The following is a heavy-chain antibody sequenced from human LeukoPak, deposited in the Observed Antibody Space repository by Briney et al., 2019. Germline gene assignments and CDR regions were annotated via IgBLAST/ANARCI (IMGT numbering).Heavy chain of an antibody. CDR3: ARGPTYGSRSDFLES. V-gene: IGHV3-7*01. D-gene: IGHD3-10*01. CDR1: GFSISSHW. CDR2: LKEDVSAR. J-gene: IGHJ4*02. Sequence: GGSLRLSCVASGFSISSHWMSWVRQAPGKGLEWVASLKEDVSARNLVDSVKGRFTISTDNAKNSLYLQMNSLRVEDTAVYYCARGPTYGSRSDFLESWGLGTLVTVSS.